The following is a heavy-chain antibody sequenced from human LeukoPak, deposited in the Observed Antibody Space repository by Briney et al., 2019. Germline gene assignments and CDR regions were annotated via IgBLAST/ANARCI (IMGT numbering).Heavy chain of an antibody. D-gene: IGHD6-6*01. CDR1: GFTFSRHW. CDR3: ARDQGSSTPFDY. Sequence: GGSLRLSCAASGFTFSRHWMHWVRQAPGKGLVWVSHINSDESITDYADSVKGRFTISRDNAKNSLYLQMNSLRAEDTAVYYCARDQGSSTPFDYWGQGTLVTVSS. J-gene: IGHJ4*02. V-gene: IGHV3-74*01. CDR2: INSDESIT.